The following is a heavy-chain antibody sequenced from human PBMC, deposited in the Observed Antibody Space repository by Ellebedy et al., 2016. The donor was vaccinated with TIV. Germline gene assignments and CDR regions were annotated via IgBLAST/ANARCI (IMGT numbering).Heavy chain of an antibody. CDR2: IKQDGSAK. J-gene: IGHJ6*03. V-gene: IGHV3-7*01. CDR3: ARRYMDV. CDR1: GFTFSSYW. Sequence: GESLKISXAASGFTFSSYWMQWVRQAPGTGLEWVANIKQDGSAKYYVDSVKGRFTISRDNAKNSVYLQMNNLRAEDTAVYYCARRYMDVWGKGTTVTVSS.